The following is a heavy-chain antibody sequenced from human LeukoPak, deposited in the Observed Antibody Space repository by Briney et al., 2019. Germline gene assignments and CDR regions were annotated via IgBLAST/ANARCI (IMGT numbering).Heavy chain of an antibody. J-gene: IGHJ5*02. CDR1: GYTFTSYD. Sequence: ASVKVSCKASGYTFTSYDINWVRQATGQGLEWMGWMNPNSGNTGYAQKFQGRVTMARNTSISTAYVELSSLRSEDTAVYYCARDGTIFGVSDWFDPWGQGTLVTVSP. CDR3: ARDGTIFGVSDWFDP. V-gene: IGHV1-8*01. D-gene: IGHD3-3*01. CDR2: MNPNSGNT.